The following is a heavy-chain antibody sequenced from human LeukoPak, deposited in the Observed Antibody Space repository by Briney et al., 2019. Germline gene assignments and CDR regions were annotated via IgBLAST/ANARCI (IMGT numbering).Heavy chain of an antibody. Sequence: SETLSLTCTVSGGSISTYYWSWIRQPAGKGLEWIGRIHSSGTTHYNPSLRSRVTLSIDTSKNQFSLRLSSVTAADTAVYYCGRLNLPAVSGAFDYWGQGTLVTVSS. CDR3: GRLNLPAVSGAFDY. J-gene: IGHJ4*02. V-gene: IGHV4-4*07. CDR1: GGSISTYY. CDR2: IHSSGTT. D-gene: IGHD2-2*01.